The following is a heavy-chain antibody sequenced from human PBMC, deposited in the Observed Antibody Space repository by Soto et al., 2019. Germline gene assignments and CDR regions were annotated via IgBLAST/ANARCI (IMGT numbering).Heavy chain of an antibody. CDR2: IIPIFGTA. CDR3: ARLQTRGYSYGIMGDAFDI. Sequence: QVQLVQSGAEVKKPGSSVKVSCKASGGTFSSYAISWVRQAPGQGLEWMGGIIPIFGTANYAQKFQGRVTITADESTSTAYMELSSLRSEDTAVYYCARLQTRGYSYGIMGDAFDIWGQGTMVTVSS. CDR1: GGTFSSYA. D-gene: IGHD5-18*01. V-gene: IGHV1-69*01. J-gene: IGHJ3*02.